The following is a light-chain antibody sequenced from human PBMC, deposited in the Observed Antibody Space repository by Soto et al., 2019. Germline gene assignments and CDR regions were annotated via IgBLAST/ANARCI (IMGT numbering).Light chain of an antibody. V-gene: IGKV2-28*01. Sequence: DSVMTQSPFSLPVTPGSPSSISCRCSQSLLHSNGYNYWDWYLQKPGQSPQLLIYLGSNRASGVPDRFSGSGSGTDFTLSISTVEAGDVGVYYCMQGTHSWTFGQGTKVDIK. CDR3: MQGTHSWT. CDR1: QSLLHSNGYNY. J-gene: IGKJ1*01. CDR2: LGS.